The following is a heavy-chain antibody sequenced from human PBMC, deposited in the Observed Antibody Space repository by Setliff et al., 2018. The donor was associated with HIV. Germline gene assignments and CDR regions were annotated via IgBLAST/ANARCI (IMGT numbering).Heavy chain of an antibody. J-gene: IGHJ4*02. Sequence: ASVKVSCKPSGYSFRNYGITWARLAPGQGLEWMGWINNYNGNTNSAQKFRDRVFLSADTSSTTTYLELRNLTFDDTAVYYCARMKWGGSAAAGWDYWGQGTQVTVSS. V-gene: IGHV1-18*01. CDR2: INNYNGNT. CDR1: GYSFRNYG. CDR3: ARMKWGGSAAAGWDY. D-gene: IGHD6-13*01.